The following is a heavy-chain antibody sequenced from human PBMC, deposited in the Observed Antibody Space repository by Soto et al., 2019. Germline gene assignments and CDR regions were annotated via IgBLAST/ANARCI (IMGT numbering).Heavy chain of an antibody. V-gene: IGHV3-23*01. Sequence: GGSLRLSCAASGFTFSSYAMSWVRQAPGKGLEWVSAISGSGGSTYYADSVKGRFTISRDNSKNTLYLQMNSLGAEDTAVYYCAKDPNLESYDYVWGSISPTLDYWGQGTLVTVSS. CDR3: AKDPNLESYDYVWGSISPTLDY. J-gene: IGHJ4*02. D-gene: IGHD3-16*01. CDR1: GFTFSSYA. CDR2: ISGSGGST.